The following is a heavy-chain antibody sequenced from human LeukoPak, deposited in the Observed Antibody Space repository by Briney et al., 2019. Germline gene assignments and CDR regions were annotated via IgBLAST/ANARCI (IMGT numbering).Heavy chain of an antibody. D-gene: IGHD1-26*01. CDR2: TRNKANSYTT. V-gene: IGHV3-72*01. Sequence: GGSLRLSCAASGFILSDHYIDWVRQAPGKGLEWVGRTRNKANSYTTEYAASVKGRFTISRDDPKNLLYLQMNSLKSEDTAVYYCGRSGRYRPSDLWGQGTLVTVSS. J-gene: IGHJ5*02. CDR3: GRSGRYRPSDL. CDR1: GFILSDHY.